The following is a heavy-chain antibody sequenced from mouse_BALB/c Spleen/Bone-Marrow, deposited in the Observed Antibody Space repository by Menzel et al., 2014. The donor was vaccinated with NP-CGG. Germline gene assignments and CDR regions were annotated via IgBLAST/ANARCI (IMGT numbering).Heavy chain of an antibody. CDR1: GYTFTNSW. J-gene: IGHJ3*01. Sequence: LQQSGAELAKPGASVKMSCKASGYTFTNSWMHWVKQRPGQGLEWIGYINPGTDYTEYDQKFKDKATLTADRSSSTAYMQLSGLTSEDSAVYFWANSRTGFPYWGQGTLVTVSA. D-gene: IGHD4-1*01. CDR3: ANSRTGFPY. CDR2: INPGTDYT. V-gene: IGHV1-7*01.